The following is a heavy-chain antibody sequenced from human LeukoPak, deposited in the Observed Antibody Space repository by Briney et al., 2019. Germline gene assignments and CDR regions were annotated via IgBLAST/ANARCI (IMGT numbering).Heavy chain of an antibody. J-gene: IGHJ4*02. Sequence: GGSLRLSCAASGFTFGTYGMHWVRQAPGKGLEWVSIIWYDGGNKYYADSVKGRFTISRDNSKNTLYLQMNSLRAEDTAVYYCARGSVNFDYWGQGTLVTVSS. CDR3: ARGSVNFDY. D-gene: IGHD4-17*01. CDR2: IWYDGGNK. CDR1: GFTFGTYG. V-gene: IGHV3-33*01.